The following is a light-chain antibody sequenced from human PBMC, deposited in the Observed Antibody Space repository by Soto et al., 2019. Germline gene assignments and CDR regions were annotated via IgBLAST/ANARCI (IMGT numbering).Light chain of an antibody. CDR1: ALPKQY. Sequence: SYELTQPPSVSVSPGQAARITCSGDALPKQYAHWYRQKPGQASVLVIYKDNERPSGIPERFSGSSSATTVTLTISGVQAEDEAHYYCQSADSSAYVVFGGGTKLTVL. J-gene: IGLJ2*01. CDR2: KDN. V-gene: IGLV3-25*03. CDR3: QSADSSAYVV.